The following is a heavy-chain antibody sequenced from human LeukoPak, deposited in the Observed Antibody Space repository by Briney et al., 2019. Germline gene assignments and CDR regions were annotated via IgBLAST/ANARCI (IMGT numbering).Heavy chain of an antibody. Sequence: GGSLRLSCAASGFTFSSYSMNWVRQAPGKGLEWVSSISSSSSYKYYADSVKGRFTISRDNAKNSLYLQMNSLRAEDTAVYYCARDLEPDAFDIWGQGTMVTVSS. J-gene: IGHJ3*02. V-gene: IGHV3-21*01. CDR3: ARDLEPDAFDI. CDR2: ISSSSSYK. CDR1: GFTFSSYS.